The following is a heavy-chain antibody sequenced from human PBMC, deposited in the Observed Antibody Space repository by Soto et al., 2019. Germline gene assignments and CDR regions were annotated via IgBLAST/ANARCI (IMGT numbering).Heavy chain of an antibody. J-gene: IGHJ3*01. CDR1: GGTFSSYT. D-gene: IGHD6-6*01. V-gene: IGHV1-69*02. CDR2: IIPILGIA. CDR3: ARFLAAQHNVPL. Sequence: QVQLVQSGAEVKKPGSSVKVSCKASGGTFSSYTISWVRQAPGQGLEWMGRIIPILGIANYAQKFQGRVTITADKSTSTAYMELSSLRSEDTAVYYCARFLAAQHNVPLWGQGTMVTVSS.